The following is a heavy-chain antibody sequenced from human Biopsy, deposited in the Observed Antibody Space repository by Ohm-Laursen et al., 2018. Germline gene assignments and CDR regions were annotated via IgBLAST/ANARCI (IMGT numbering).Heavy chain of an antibody. V-gene: IGHV4-4*07. Sequence: SETLSLTCNVSGGDINNYYWSWIRQPAGKGLEWIGRIYPGGSTNYNPSLKSRVTMSVDTSKKQLSLRLRSVTAADTAMYYCASVVSGPTNDAFDLWGQGTMVVVSS. D-gene: IGHD2-2*01. J-gene: IGHJ3*01. CDR2: IYPGGST. CDR1: GGDINNYY. CDR3: ASVVSGPTNDAFDL.